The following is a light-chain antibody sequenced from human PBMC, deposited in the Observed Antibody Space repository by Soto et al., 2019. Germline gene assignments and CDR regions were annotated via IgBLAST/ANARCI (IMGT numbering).Light chain of an antibody. CDR3: QQYGISPRS. Sequence: EIVLTQSPGTLSLSPGERATLSCRASQSVSSTYLAWYQHKLGQAPRLVIYGASSKASGIPDRFSGSGSGTDFTLTISRLEPEDFAVYYCQQYGISPRSFGQGTKVDIK. CDR2: GAS. CDR1: QSVSSTY. J-gene: IGKJ1*01. V-gene: IGKV3-20*01.